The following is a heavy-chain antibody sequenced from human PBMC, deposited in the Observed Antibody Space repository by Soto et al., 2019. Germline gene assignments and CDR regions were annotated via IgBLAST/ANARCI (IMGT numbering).Heavy chain of an antibody. D-gene: IGHD6-13*01. Sequence: EVQLVESGGGLVQPGGSLRLSCAASGFTFSSYDMHWVRQATGKGLEWVSAIGTAGDPYYPGSVKGRFTIPRENAKNSLYLRMNSLRAGDTAVYYCTRGGHTSWSSFDYWGQGSLVTVSS. CDR1: GFTFSSYD. J-gene: IGHJ4*02. CDR3: TRGGHTSWSSFDY. CDR2: IGTAGDP. V-gene: IGHV3-13*05.